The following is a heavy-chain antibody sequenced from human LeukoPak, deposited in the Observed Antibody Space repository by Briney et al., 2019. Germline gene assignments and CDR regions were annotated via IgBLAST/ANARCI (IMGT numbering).Heavy chain of an antibody. CDR1: GGSFSGYY. J-gene: IGHJ6*03. V-gene: IGHV4-34*01. CDR2: INHSGST. Sequence: SETLSLTCAVYGGSFSGYYWSWIRPPPGKGLEWIGEINHSGSTNYNPSLKSRVTISVDTSKNQFSLKLSSVTAADTAVYYCARRYSNYGADYYYYYMDVWGKGTTVTVSS. CDR3: ARRYSNYGADYYYYYMDV. D-gene: IGHD4-11*01.